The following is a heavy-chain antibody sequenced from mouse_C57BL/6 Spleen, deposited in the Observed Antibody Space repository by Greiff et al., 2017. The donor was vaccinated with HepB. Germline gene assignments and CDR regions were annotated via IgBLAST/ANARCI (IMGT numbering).Heavy chain of an antibody. CDR2: IYPRDGST. Sequence: VQLQQSDAELVKPGASVKISCKVSGYTFTDHTIHWMKQRPEQGLEWIGYIYPRDGSTKYNDKFKGKATLTADKSSSTAYMKLNSLTSEDSAVYFCASRGDYGSYAMDYWGQGTSVTVSS. J-gene: IGHJ4*01. CDR1: GYTFTDHT. CDR3: ASRGDYGSYAMDY. V-gene: IGHV1-78*01. D-gene: IGHD2-4*01.